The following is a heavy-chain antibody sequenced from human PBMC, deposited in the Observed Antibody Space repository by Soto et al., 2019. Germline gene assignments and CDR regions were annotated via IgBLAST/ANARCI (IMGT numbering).Heavy chain of an antibody. V-gene: IGHV4-31*03. CDR2: IYYSGST. D-gene: IGHD3-22*01. J-gene: IGHJ3*02. CDR1: GGSISSGGYY. Sequence: PSETLSLTCTVSGGSISSGGYYWSWIRQHPGKGLEWIGYIYYSGSTCYNPSLKSRVTISVDTSKNQFSLKLSSVTAADTAVYYCARDQRGYYYDSSGYYYAFDIWGQGTMVTVSS. CDR3: ARDQRGYYYDSSGYYYAFDI.